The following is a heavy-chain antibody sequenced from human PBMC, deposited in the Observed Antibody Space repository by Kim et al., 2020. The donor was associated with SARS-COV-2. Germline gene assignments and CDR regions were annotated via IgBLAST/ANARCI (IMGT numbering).Heavy chain of an antibody. J-gene: IGHJ6*01. CDR2: IYSGGDT. Sequence: GGSLRLSCAVSGLNVGTNYMSWVRQAPGTGLEWVSLIYSGGDTYYADSVQGRFTLSRDNSKDTLFLQMNDLRADDTAVYYCARTSFTWAGSYSSYSGMDV. CDR3: ARTSFTWAGSYSSYSGMDV. V-gene: IGHV3-53*01. CDR1: GLNVGTNY. D-gene: IGHD1-26*01.